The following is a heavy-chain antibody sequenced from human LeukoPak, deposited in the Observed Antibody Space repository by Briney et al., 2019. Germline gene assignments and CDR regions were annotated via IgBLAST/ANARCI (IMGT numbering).Heavy chain of an antibody. D-gene: IGHD3-22*01. CDR2: IRSKANGYAT. Sequence: PGGSLRLSCAVSGFTFSGSAMHWVRQASGKGLEGVGRIRSKANGYATAYAASVKGKFTISRDDSKNTAYLQMNSLKAEDTAVYYCTRSTSDSSSSRFDYWGQGALVTVSS. V-gene: IGHV3-73*01. CDR3: TRSTSDSSSSRFDY. CDR1: GFTFSGSA. J-gene: IGHJ4*02.